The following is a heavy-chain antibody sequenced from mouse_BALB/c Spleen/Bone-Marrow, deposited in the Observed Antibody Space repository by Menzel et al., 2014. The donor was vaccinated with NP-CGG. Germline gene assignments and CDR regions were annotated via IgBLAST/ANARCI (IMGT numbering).Heavy chain of an antibody. CDR3: ARQGYYGYSDY. D-gene: IGHD1-1*01. CDR2: INPDSSTI. Sequence: EVKLMESGSGLVQPGGSLKLSCAASGFDFSRYWMSWVRQAPGKGLEWIGEINPDSSTINYTPSLKDKFIISRDNAKNTLYLQMSKVRPEDTALYYCARQGYYGYSDYWGQGTTLTVSS. J-gene: IGHJ2*01. CDR1: GFDFSRYW. V-gene: IGHV4-1*02.